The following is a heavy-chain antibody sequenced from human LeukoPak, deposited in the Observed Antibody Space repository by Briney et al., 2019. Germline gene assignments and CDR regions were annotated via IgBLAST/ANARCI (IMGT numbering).Heavy chain of an antibody. CDR1: GGSISSGDSD. Sequence: SQTLSLTCNVSGGSISSGDSDWNWIRQPPGKGLEWIGFIYNSGSTYYNPSLKSPVTISVDTSKNQVSLKLSSVTAADTAVYYCAKENAGDYVDSWGQGTLVTVSS. CDR3: AKENAGDYVDS. J-gene: IGHJ4*02. V-gene: IGHV4-30-4*01. CDR2: IYNSGST.